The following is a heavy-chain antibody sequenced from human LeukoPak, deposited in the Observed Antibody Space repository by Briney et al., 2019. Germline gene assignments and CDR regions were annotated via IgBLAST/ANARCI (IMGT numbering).Heavy chain of an antibody. CDR1: GFIFRNYW. J-gene: IGHJ4*02. V-gene: IGHV3-7*02. D-gene: IGHD4-17*01. CDR3: AITGGPTVTAFDL. CDR2: RNHDGGDK. Sequence: QAGGSLRLSCVASGFIFRNYWMSWVRQAPGKGLEWVANRNHDGGDKNYVDSVKGRFTISRDNAKSSLYLQMNSLRVEDTAVYYCAITGGPTVTAFDLWGQGILVTVSS.